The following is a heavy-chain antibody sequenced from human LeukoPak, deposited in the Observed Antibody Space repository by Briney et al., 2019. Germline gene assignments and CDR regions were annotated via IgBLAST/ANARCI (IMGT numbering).Heavy chain of an antibody. CDR2: IRSGSGYI. V-gene: IGHV3-21*01. D-gene: IGHD2-2*01. Sequence: PGGSLRLSCTASGFTFSDYSMTWVRQAPGKGLEWVSSIRSGSGYIYYADSVKGRFTISRDNAKNSLYLQMNSLRAEDTAVYYCARPIRGYCSSINCYDYIPPDYWGQGTLVTVSS. CDR3: ARPIRGYCSSINCYDYIPPDY. J-gene: IGHJ4*02. CDR1: GFTFSDYS.